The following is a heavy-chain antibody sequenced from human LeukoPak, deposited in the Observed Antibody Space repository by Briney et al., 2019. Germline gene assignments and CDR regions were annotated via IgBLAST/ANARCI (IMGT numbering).Heavy chain of an antibody. J-gene: IGHJ1*01. CDR2: IRYDGSNK. V-gene: IGHV3-30*02. CDR3: AKVPWTATAD. Sequence: GGSLRLSCAASGFTFSSYGMHWVRQAPGKGLEWVAFIRYDGSNKYYADSVKGRFSISRDNLKNTLYLQMNSLRAEDTAVYYCAKVPWTATADWGQGTLVTVSS. D-gene: IGHD5-12*01. CDR1: GFTFSSYG.